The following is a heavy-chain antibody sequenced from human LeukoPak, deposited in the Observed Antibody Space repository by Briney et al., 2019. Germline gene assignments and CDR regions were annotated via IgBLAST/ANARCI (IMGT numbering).Heavy chain of an antibody. J-gene: IGHJ4*02. V-gene: IGHV3-11*06. CDR2: ISSSSSYT. Sequence: GGSLRLSCAASGFTFSSYWMSWIRQAPGKGLEWVSYISSSSSYTNYADSVKGRFTISRDNAKNSLYLQMNSLRAEDTAVYYCARARTLRFLEWLYYFDYWGQGTLVTVSS. CDR1: GFTFSSYW. D-gene: IGHD3-3*01. CDR3: ARARTLRFLEWLYYFDY.